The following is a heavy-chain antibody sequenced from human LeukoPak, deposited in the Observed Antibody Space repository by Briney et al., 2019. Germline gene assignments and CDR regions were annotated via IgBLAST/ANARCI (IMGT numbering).Heavy chain of an antibody. CDR2: IYSGGST. Sequence: PGGSLRLSCAASGFTVSSNHRNWVGQAPGKGLEWVSLIYSGGSTYYADSVKGRFTISRDNSKNTLYLQMNSLRAEDTAVYYCARSHHDILTGYYRAFDYWGQGTLVTVSS. V-gene: IGHV3-53*01. CDR1: GFTVSSNH. J-gene: IGHJ4*02. D-gene: IGHD3-9*01. CDR3: ARSHHDILTGYYRAFDY.